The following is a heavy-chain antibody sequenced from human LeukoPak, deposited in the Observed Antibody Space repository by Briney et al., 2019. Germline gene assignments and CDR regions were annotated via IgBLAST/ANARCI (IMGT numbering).Heavy chain of an antibody. CDR3: ARGGVNPVDH. Sequence: GFLRLSCAASGFPFNSFWMHWVRQAPGKGLVWVSDMNEYSTTIRYADSVKGRFTISRDNAKSILYLQMNNLRAEDTAMYFCARGGVNPVDHWGQGTLVTVSS. J-gene: IGHJ4*02. CDR1: GFPFNSFW. D-gene: IGHD1-14*01. V-gene: IGHV3-74*01. CDR2: MNEYSTTI.